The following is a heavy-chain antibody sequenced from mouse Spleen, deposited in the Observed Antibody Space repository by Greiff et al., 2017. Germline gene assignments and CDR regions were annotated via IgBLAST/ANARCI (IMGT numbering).Heavy chain of an antibody. V-gene: IGHV7-3*01. CDR2: IRNKANGYTT. J-gene: IGHJ1*01. CDR1: GFTFTDYY. CDR3: ARYGIYWYCDV. Sequence: EVQLVESGGGLVQPGGSLSLSCAASGFTFTDYYMSWVRQPPGKALEWLGFIRNKANGYTTEYSASVKGRFTISRDNSQSILYLQMNALRAEDSATYYGARYGIYWYCDVWAQGPRSPSPQ.